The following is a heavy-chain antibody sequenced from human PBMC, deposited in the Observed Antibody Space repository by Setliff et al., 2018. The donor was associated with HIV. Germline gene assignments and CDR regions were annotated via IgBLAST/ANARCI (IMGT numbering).Heavy chain of an antibody. D-gene: IGHD3-22*01. J-gene: IGHJ4*02. Sequence: GGSLRLSCAPSGFRFSDYTMTWVRQAPGKGLECVAGISGSGDTIYYAHSVKGWFTISRDNSQNILSLQMNSLRAEDTAVYYWARESTTLFDDLLLFDYWGQGAVVTVSS. CDR1: GFRFSDYT. CDR2: ISGSGDTI. V-gene: IGHV3-23*01. CDR3: ARESTTLFDDLLLFDY.